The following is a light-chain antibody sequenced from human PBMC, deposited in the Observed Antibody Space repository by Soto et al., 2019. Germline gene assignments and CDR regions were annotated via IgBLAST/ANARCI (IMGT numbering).Light chain of an antibody. V-gene: IGKV2-30*01. CDR2: KVS. J-gene: IGKJ5*01. Sequence: DAVLTQSPHSLTVTLGQPSSISCRSSQSLVSSDGYIYLNWFQQRLGQSPRRLLYKVSTRDAGVPARFSGSGSCTEYTLEISWVEPADVAFYYCVQGTRLITFGHRTRL. CDR3: VQGTRLIT. CDR1: QSLVSSDGYIY.